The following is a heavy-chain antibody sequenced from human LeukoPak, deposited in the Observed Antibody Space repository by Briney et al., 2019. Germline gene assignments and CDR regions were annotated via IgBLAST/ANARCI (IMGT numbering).Heavy chain of an antibody. V-gene: IGHV3-74*01. D-gene: IGHD5-18*01. CDR1: GFTFSNHW. J-gene: IGHJ4*02. CDR3: ARGGSDTAMAHDY. CDR2: ISRGASRT. Sequence: GGSLRLSCAASGFTFSNHWMHWVRQAPGKGLMWVSRISRGASRTDYADSVKGRFTISRDDAKNTLYLQVNSLRVEDTGVYFCARGGSDTAMAHDYWGQGILVTVSS.